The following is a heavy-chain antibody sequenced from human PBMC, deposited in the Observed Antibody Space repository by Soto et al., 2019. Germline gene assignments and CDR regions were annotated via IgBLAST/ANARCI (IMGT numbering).Heavy chain of an antibody. J-gene: IGHJ4*02. D-gene: IGHD3-9*01. CDR2: MYWDDDR. Sequence: QITLKESGPTLLKPTQTLTLTCTFSGFSFISSGEGVGWIRQPPGKALEWLALMYWDDDRRYNPSLENRLTITNDNDPSRRQVFLTLTDVDPADTATYYCAHRQRIIRYFDLGYFDSWGQGAPVTVSS. CDR1: GFSFISSGEG. CDR3: AHRQRIIRYFDLGYFDS. V-gene: IGHV2-5*02.